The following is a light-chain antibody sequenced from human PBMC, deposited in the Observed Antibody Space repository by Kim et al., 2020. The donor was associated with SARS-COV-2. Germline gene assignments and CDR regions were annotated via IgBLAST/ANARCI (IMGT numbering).Light chain of an antibody. CDR3: QQYYSTPLT. CDR2: WAS. Sequence: DIVMTQSPDSLAVSLGERATINCKSSQSVFYTSNSKNHLAWYQQKPGQPPKLLIYWASTRESGVPDRFSGSGSETDFTLTISSLQAEDVAVYYCQQYYSTPLTFGGGTKVDIK. CDR1: QSVFYTSNSKNH. V-gene: IGKV4-1*01. J-gene: IGKJ4*01.